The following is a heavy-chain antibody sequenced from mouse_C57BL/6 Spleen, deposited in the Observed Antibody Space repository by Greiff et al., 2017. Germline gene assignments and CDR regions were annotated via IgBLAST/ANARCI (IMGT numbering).Heavy chain of an antibody. J-gene: IGHJ1*03. CDR2: FDPSDSYT. CDR1: GYTFTSYW. Sequence: VQLQQPGAELVMPGASVKLSCKASGYTFTSYWMHWVKQRPGQGLEWIGEFDPSDSYTNYNQKFKGKSTLTVDKSSSTAYMQRSSLTSEDSAVYDCARSDGYDGYFDGWGTGTTVTVSS. CDR3: ARSDGYDGYFDG. V-gene: IGHV1-69*01. D-gene: IGHD2-2*01.